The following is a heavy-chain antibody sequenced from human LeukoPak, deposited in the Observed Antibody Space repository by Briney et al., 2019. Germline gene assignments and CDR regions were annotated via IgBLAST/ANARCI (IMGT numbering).Heavy chain of an antibody. CDR2: INRDGDER. J-gene: IGHJ4*02. CDR3: ARFDY. V-gene: IGHV3-7*01. Sequence: GGSLRLSCAASGFTFSSYAMSWVRQAPGKGLEWVAKINRDGDERYYMDSVKGRFTISRDNAKNSVYLQMNSLRVEDTAVYYCARFDYWGQGTLVTVSS. CDR1: GFTFSSYA.